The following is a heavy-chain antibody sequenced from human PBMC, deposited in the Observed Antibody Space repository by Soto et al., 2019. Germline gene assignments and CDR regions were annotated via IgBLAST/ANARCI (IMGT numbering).Heavy chain of an antibody. CDR1: GGSISSSSYY. CDR3: ARHSLLPRVPYFDY. V-gene: IGHV4-39*01. J-gene: IGHJ4*02. D-gene: IGHD2-15*01. Sequence: SQTLSLTCTVSGGSISSSSYYWGWIRQPPGKGLEWIGSIYYSGSTYYNPSLKSRVTISVDTSKNQFSLKLSSVTAADTAVYYCARHSLLPRVPYFDYWGQGTLVTVS. CDR2: IYYSGST.